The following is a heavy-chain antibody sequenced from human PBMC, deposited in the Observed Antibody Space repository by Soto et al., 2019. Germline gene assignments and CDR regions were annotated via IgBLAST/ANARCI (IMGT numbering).Heavy chain of an antibody. V-gene: IGHV4-61*01. J-gene: IGHJ4*02. CDR1: VGSFKSGSYS. CDR2: VYHTGRT. Sequence: XXLSLTSTVSVGSFKSGSYSWSWIRQPPGKGLEWIGYVYHTGRTSYNPSLKSRVSISMDTSKNQFSLNLDSVTAADTAVYFCARALAYFDSWGQGTMVTVS. CDR3: ARALAYFDS.